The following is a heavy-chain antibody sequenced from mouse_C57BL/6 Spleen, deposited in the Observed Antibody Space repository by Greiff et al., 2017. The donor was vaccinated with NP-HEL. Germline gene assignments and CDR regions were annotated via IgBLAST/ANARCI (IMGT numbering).Heavy chain of an antibody. CDR3: ARQGFYDYGAMDY. D-gene: IGHD2-3*01. Sequence: EVQWVESGGGLVKPGGSLKLSCAASGFTFSSYTMSWVRQTPEKRLEWVATISGGGGNTYYPDSVKGRFTISRDNAKNTLYLQMSSLRSEDTALYYCARQGFYDYGAMDYWGQGTSVTVSS. J-gene: IGHJ4*01. CDR2: ISGGGGNT. CDR1: GFTFSSYT. V-gene: IGHV5-9*01.